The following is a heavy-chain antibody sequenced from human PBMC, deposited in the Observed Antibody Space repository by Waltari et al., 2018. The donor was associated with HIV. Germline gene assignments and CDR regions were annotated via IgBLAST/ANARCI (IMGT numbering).Heavy chain of an antibody. Sequence: QVQLQESGPGLVKPSETLSLTCTVSGYSISSGYYWGWTRQPPGKGLEWIGSIYHSGSTYYNPSLKSRVTISVDTSKNQFSLKLSSVTAADTAVYYCARGYSSSSPFDYWGQGTLVTVSS. CDR2: IYHSGST. J-gene: IGHJ4*02. D-gene: IGHD6-6*01. CDR3: ARGYSSSSPFDY. V-gene: IGHV4-38-2*02. CDR1: GYSISSGYY.